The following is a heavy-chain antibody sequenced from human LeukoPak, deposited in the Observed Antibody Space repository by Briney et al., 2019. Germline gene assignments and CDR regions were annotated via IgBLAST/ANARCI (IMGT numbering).Heavy chain of an antibody. D-gene: IGHD7-27*01. Sequence: PGGSLRLSCAASGFTFSSYWMSWVRQAPGKGLEWVASIDQDGSDKFSVDSVKGRFTISRDNARNSMYLQMNSLRAEDTAVYYCARATLGWLDPWGQGTLVTVSS. J-gene: IGHJ5*02. V-gene: IGHV3-7*01. CDR2: IDQDGSDK. CDR1: GFTFSSYW. CDR3: ARATLGWLDP.